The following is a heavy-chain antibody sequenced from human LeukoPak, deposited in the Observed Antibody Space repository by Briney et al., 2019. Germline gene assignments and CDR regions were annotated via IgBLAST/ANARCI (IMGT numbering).Heavy chain of an antibody. J-gene: IGHJ5*02. Sequence: GGSLRLSCAASGFKFGTYAMSWVRQAAGKGLEWVSGISAGGNKYYADAVKGRFTIFRDPSKDTLYLEMNSLRAEDTAIYYCAKDGGSSSWNWDPWGQGTLVTVSS. V-gene: IGHV3-23*01. CDR1: GFKFGTYA. D-gene: IGHD6-13*01. CDR3: AKDGGSSSWNWDP. CDR2: ISAGGNK.